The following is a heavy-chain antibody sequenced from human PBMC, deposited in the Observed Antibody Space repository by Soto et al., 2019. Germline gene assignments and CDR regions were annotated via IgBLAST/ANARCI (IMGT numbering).Heavy chain of an antibody. CDR1: GFTFSSYA. J-gene: IGHJ4*02. V-gene: IGHV3-30-3*01. CDR2: ISYDGSNK. Sequence: QVQLVESGGGVVQPGRSLRLSCAASGFTFSSYAMHWVRQAPGKGLEWVAVISYDGSNKYYADSVKGRFTISRDNSKNTLYLQMNSLRAEDTAVYYWAREGGYFDYWGQGTLVTVSS. CDR3: AREGGYFDY.